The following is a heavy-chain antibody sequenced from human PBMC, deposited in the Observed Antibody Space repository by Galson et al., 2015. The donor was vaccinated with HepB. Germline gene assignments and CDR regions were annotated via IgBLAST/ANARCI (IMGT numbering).Heavy chain of an antibody. V-gene: IGHV3-21*01. Sequence: SLRLSCAASGFTFSSYSMNWVRQAPGKGLEWVSSISSSSSYIYYADSVKGRFTISRDNAKNSLYLQMNSLRAEDTAVYYCARDPITGTTTLFDYWGQGTLVTVSS. CDR3: ARDPITGTTTLFDY. CDR1: GFTFSSYS. J-gene: IGHJ4*02. D-gene: IGHD1-20*01. CDR2: ISSSSSYI.